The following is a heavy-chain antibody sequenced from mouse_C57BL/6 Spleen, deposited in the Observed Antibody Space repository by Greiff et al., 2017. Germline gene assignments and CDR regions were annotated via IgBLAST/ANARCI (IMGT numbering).Heavy chain of an antibody. V-gene: IGHV1-26*01. D-gene: IGHD3-2*02. CDR1: GYTFTDYY. CDR3: ALDSSCHGGCAY. J-gene: IGHJ3*01. Sequence: VQLQQSGPELVKPGASVKISCKASGYTFTDYYMNWVKQSHGKSLEWIGDINPNNGGTSYNQKFKGKATLTVDKSSSTAYMELRSLTSEDSAVYYCALDSSCHGGCAYWGQGTLVTVSA. CDR2: INPNNGGT.